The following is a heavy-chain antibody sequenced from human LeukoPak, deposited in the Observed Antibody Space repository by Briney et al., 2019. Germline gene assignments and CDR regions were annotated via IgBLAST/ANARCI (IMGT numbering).Heavy chain of an antibody. V-gene: IGHV1-18*01. CDR3: ARDQGIVGATRGWYYFDY. J-gene: IGHJ4*02. Sequence: GASVKVSCKASGYTFTSYGISWVRQAPGQGLEWMGWISAYNGNTNYAQKLQGRVTMTTDTSTSTAYMELRSLRSDDTAVYYCARDQGIVGATRGWYYFDYWGQGTLVTVSS. CDR2: ISAYNGNT. D-gene: IGHD1-26*01. CDR1: GYTFTSYG.